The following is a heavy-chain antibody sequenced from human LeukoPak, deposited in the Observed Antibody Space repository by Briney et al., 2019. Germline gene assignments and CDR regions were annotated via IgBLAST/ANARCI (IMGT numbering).Heavy chain of an antibody. CDR2: IKEDGSEK. CDR1: RFNFSSYW. V-gene: IGHV3-7*01. Sequence: GGSLRLSCAASRFNFSSYWMSWVLQAPGNGLEWVANIKEDGSEKNYVDSVKGRITVSRDNAKNPLYLQMNSLRAEDTAVYYCARGVQSGTLFDYWGQGTLVTVSS. D-gene: IGHD3-3*01. J-gene: IGHJ4*02. CDR3: ARGVQSGTLFDY.